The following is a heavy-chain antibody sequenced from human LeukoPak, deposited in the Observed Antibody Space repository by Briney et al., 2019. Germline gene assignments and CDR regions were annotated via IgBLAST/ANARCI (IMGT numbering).Heavy chain of an antibody. CDR1: GYTFNNYG. V-gene: IGHV1-18*01. CDR2: VTSYNGDT. CDR3: AKDWHILTGRNCFDP. J-gene: IGHJ5*02. D-gene: IGHD3-9*01. Sequence: ASVKVSCKASGYTFNNYGISWVRQAPGQGLEWMGWVTSYNGDTNYAQKFHARVTMTTDTSTSTAYMELRSLTFDDTAIYYCAKDWHILTGRNCFDPWGQGTLVTVSS.